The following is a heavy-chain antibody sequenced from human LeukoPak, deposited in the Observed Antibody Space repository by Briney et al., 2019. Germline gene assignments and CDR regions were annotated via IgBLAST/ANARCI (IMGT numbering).Heavy chain of an antibody. V-gene: IGHV3-7*01. CDR2: IKQDGSEK. D-gene: IGHD4-17*01. J-gene: IGHJ6*03. Sequence: GGSLRLSCAASGFIFDDHGMSWVRQAPGKGLEWVANIKQDGSEKYYVDSVKGRFTISRDNAKNSLYLQMNSLRAEDTAVYYCARDKVTTVTAWYYYMDVWGKGTTVTVSS. CDR1: GFIFDDHG. CDR3: ARDKVTTVTAWYYYMDV.